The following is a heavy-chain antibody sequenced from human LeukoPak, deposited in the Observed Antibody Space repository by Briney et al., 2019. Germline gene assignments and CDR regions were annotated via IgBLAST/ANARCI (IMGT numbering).Heavy chain of an antibody. CDR3: AKGDRSGSYYLDY. V-gene: IGHV3-7*01. D-gene: IGHD3-10*01. J-gene: IGHJ4*02. CDR2: IKEDGSDK. Sequence: GGSLRLSCSASGFIFRTYWMSWVRQAPEKGLEWVAHIKEDGSDKYYVDSVKGRFTISRDNSKNTLYLQMNSLRAEDTAVYYCAKGDRSGSYYLDYWGQGTLVTVSS. CDR1: GFIFRTYW.